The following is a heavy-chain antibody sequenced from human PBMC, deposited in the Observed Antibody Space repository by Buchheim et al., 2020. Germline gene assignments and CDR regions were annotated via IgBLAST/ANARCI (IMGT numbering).Heavy chain of an antibody. CDR3: ARGTQSDFWGGYNYYYYGMDV. D-gene: IGHD3-3*01. Sequence: EVQLVESGGGLVQPGGSLRLSCAASGFTFSSYWMHWVRQAPGKGLGWVARINSDGSRTSYADSVKGRLTISRDNAKKTRYLQMNRLRAEDTAVYYCARGTQSDFWGGYNYYYYGMDVWGQGTT. J-gene: IGHJ6*02. CDR2: INSDGSRT. V-gene: IGHV3-74*01. CDR1: GFTFSSYW.